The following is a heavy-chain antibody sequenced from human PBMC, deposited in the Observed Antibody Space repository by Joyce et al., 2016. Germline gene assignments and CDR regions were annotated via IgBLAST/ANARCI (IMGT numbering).Heavy chain of an antibody. CDR2: RRSTGKAT. CDR1: GFIFSDSS. CDR3: ARVKRGPTHHIDY. J-gene: IGHJ4*01. Sequence: EIQLVESGGGLVQPGGSLILSCAASGFIFSDSSMAWVRQMQGKGLAWLAYRRSTGKATYYADSVRGRFTVTRDNARDSLYLQMDTLRDDDTAMYFCARVKRGPTHHIDYWGHGTLVAVSS. V-gene: IGHV3-48*02. D-gene: IGHD1-14*01.